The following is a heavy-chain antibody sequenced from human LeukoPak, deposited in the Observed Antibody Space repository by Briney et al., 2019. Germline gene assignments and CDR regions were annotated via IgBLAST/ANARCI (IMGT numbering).Heavy chain of an antibody. Sequence: ASAKVSCKASGYTFTSYAIHWVRQAPGQRLEWMGWINAGNGNTKYSQKFQGRVTITRETSASIAYMELSSLRSEDTAVYYCARGVLRSYYYYGMDVWGQGTTVTVSS. V-gene: IGHV1-3*01. CDR1: GYTFTSYA. CDR3: ARGVLRSYYYYGMDV. CDR2: INAGNGNT. J-gene: IGHJ6*02. D-gene: IGHD3-16*01.